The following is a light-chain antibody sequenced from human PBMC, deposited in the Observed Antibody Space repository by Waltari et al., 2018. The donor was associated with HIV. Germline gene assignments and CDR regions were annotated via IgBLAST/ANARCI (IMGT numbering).Light chain of an antibody. J-gene: IGKJ4*01. CDR2: LGS. CDR1: QSLLHSNGYNY. CDR3: MQALQAPST. V-gene: IGKV2-28*01. Sequence: DIVMTQSPLSLPVTPGEPASISCRSSQSLLHSNGYNYLDWYLQKRGQSPQLLIYLGSNRASGVPDRFSGSGSGTDFTLKISRVEAEDVGVYYCMQALQAPSTFGGGTKVEMK.